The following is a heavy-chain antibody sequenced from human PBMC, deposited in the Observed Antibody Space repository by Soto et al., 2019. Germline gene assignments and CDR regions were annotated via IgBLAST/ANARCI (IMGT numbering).Heavy chain of an antibody. D-gene: IGHD2-15*01. J-gene: IGHJ1*01. CDR1: GFTFSGST. CDR3: TGGYCTGGTCYSGYFQL. V-gene: IGHV3-73*02. CDR2: IRSKANDYAT. Sequence: EVQLVQSGGGLVQPGGSLKLSCAASGFTFSGSTVHWVRQASGEGLQWVGRIRSKANDYATTYIASVKGRLTISRDDSSNTAYLQMSDLKTEDTAVYYCTGGYCTGGTCYSGYFQLWGQGALVTVFS.